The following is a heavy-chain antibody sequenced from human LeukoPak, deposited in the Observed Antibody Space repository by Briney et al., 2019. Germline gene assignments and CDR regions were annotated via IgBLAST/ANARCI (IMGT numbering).Heavy chain of an antibody. Sequence: GGSLRLSCAASGFTFSSFWMSWVRQAPGKGLEWVSSISSSSSYIYYADSVKGRFTISRDNAKNSLYLQMNSLRAEDTAVYYCARWGGYSGYDSDYWGQGTLVTVSS. CDR1: GFTFSSFW. CDR3: ARWGGYSGYDSDY. CDR2: ISSSSSYI. V-gene: IGHV3-21*01. J-gene: IGHJ4*02. D-gene: IGHD5-12*01.